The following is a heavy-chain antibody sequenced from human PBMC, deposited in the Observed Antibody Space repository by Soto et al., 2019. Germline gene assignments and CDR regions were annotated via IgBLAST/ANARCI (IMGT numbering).Heavy chain of an antibody. CDR2: IYYSGST. J-gene: IGHJ5*02. Sequence: SETLSLTCTVSGGSISSYYWSWIRQPPGKGLEWIGYIYYSGSTNYNPSLKSRVTISVDTSKNQFSLKLSSVTAADTAVYYCAREDDYYDSSGYYNWFDPWGQGTLVTVSS. D-gene: IGHD3-22*01. CDR1: GGSISSYY. V-gene: IGHV4-59*01. CDR3: AREDDYYDSSGYYNWFDP.